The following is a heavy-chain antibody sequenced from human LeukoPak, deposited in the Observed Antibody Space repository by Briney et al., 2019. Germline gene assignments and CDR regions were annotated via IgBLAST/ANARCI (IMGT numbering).Heavy chain of an antibody. J-gene: IGHJ2*01. CDR1: GGSISSGGYY. D-gene: IGHD2-15*01. CDR2: IYYSGST. Sequence: SQTLSLTCTVSGGSISSGGYYWSWIRLHPGKGLEWIGYIYYSGSTYYNPSLKSRVTISVDTSKNQFSLKLSSVTAADTAVYYCARELPLAWYFDLWGRGTLVTVSS. CDR3: ARELPLAWYFDL. V-gene: IGHV4-31*03.